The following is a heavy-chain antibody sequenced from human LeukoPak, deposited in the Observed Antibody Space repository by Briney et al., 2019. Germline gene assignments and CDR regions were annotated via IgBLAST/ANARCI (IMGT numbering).Heavy chain of an antibody. J-gene: IGHJ4*02. V-gene: IGHV4-4*07. CDR3: ARQNTRRGYSYGYYFDY. Sequence: SETLSLTCTVSGGSISSYYCSWIRQPAGKGLEWIGRIYTSGSTNYNPSLKSRVTMSVDTSKNQFSLKLSSVTAADTAVYYCARQNTRRGYSYGYYFDYWGQGTLVTVSS. CDR1: GGSISSYY. D-gene: IGHD5-18*01. CDR2: IYTSGST.